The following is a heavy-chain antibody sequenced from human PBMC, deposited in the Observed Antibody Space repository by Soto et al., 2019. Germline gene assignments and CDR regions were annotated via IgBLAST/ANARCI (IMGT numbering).Heavy chain of an antibody. Sequence: NPSETLSLTCTVSGGSISSGDYYWSWIRQPPGKGLEWFGYIYYSGSTYYNPSLKSRVTISVDTSKNQFSLKLSSVTAADTAVYYCAREGLRYFDWLLWGQGTLVTVSS. D-gene: IGHD3-9*01. CDR3: AREGLRYFDWLL. V-gene: IGHV4-30-4*01. J-gene: IGHJ4*02. CDR2: IYYSGST. CDR1: GGSISSGDYY.